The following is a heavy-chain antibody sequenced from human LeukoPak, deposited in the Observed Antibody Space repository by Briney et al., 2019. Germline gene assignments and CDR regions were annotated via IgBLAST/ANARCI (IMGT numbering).Heavy chain of an antibody. CDR2: ISSSSSYI. Sequence: GGSLRLSCAASGFTFSSYSMNWVRQAPGKGLEWVSSISSSSSYIYYADSVKGRFTISRDNAKNPLYLQMDSLRAEDTAVYYCARARGYCSGGSCFSYVPYYFDYWGQGTLVTVSS. V-gene: IGHV3-21*01. J-gene: IGHJ4*02. CDR3: ARARGYCSGGSCFSYVPYYFDY. D-gene: IGHD2-15*01. CDR1: GFTFSSYS.